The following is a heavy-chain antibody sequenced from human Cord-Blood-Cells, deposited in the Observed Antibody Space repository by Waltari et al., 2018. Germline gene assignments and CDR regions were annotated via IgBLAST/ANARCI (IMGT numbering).Heavy chain of an antibody. V-gene: IGHV3-30*04. CDR1: GCTFSSYA. CDR2: ISYDGSNK. CDR3: ARAAPEYYYYYGMDV. Sequence: QLQLVESGGGVVQPGRPVRLSCAASGCTFSSYAMHRVGQAPGKGLEWVAVISYDGSNKYYADSVKGRFTISRDNSKHTLYLQMNSLRAEDTAVYYCARAAPEYYYYYGMDVWGQGTTVTVSS. J-gene: IGHJ6*02.